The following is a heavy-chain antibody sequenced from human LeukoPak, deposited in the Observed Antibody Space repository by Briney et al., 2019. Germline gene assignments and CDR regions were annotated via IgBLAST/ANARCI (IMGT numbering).Heavy chain of an antibody. Sequence: PGRSLRLSCAASGFTFSSYGMHWVRQAPGKGLEWVAVISYDGSNKYYADSVKGRFTISRDNSKNTLCLQMNSLRAEDTAVYYCAKEQTPTRSSSWWTNDAFDIWGRGTMVTVSS. CDR3: AKEQTPTRSSSWWTNDAFDI. CDR2: ISYDGSNK. V-gene: IGHV3-30*18. CDR1: GFTFSSYG. D-gene: IGHD6-13*01. J-gene: IGHJ3*02.